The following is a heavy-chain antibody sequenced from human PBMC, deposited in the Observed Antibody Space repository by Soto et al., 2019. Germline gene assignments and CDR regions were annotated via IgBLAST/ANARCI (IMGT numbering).Heavy chain of an antibody. CDR2: IYYSGST. CDR1: GGSISSSSYY. J-gene: IGHJ3*02. V-gene: IGHV4-39*01. CDR3: ARLDIVATPRGDDAFDI. Sequence: SETLSLTCTVSGGSISSSSYYWGWIRQPPGKGLEWIGSIYYSGSTYYNPSLKSRVTISVDTSKNQFSLKLSSVTAADTAVYYCARLDIVATPRGDDAFDIWGQGTMVTVSS. D-gene: IGHD5-12*01.